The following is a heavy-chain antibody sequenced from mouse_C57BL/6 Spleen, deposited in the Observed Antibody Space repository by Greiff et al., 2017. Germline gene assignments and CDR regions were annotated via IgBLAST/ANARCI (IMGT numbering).Heavy chain of an antibody. D-gene: IGHD3-3*01. CDR1: GFTFSSYA. CDR3: ARDRAPWTGLDY. J-gene: IGHJ2*01. CDR2: ISDGGSYT. V-gene: IGHV5-4*01. Sequence: EVKLVESGGGLVKPGGSLKLSCAASGFTFSSYAMSWVRQTPEQRLEWVATISDGGSYTYYPDKVKGRFTISRDNAKNHLYLQMGHLKSEDTAMYYYARDRAPWTGLDYWGQGTTLTVSS.